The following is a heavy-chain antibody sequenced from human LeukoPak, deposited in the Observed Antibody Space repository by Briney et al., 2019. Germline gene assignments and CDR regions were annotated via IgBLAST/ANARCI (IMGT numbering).Heavy chain of an antibody. Sequence: GASLRLSCAASGFTVTSTYISWVRQAPGKGLERDSLIYSGGSTYFADCVKGRFTIPRDNTKNTLYLHMNSLRAEDMDVYYCVTLEHYYDSSGYPVNGFFYWGQGTLVTVSS. J-gene: IGHJ4*02. CDR2: IYSGGST. CDR3: VTLEHYYDSSGYPVNGFFY. CDR1: GFTVTSTY. V-gene: IGHV3-53*01. D-gene: IGHD3-22*01.